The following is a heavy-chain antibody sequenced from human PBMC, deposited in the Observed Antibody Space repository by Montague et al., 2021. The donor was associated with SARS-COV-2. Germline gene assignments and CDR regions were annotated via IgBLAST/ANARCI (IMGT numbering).Heavy chain of an antibody. D-gene: IGHD3-3*01. V-gene: IGHV4-34*01. CDR1: GGSFSGYY. CDR3: ARGYQLRFLEWSSRQSTFDY. CDR2: TNHSGSN. J-gene: IGHJ4*02. Sequence: SETLSLTCAVYGGSFSGYYWSWIRQPPGKGLEWTGETNHSGSNNYNPSLKSRVTISVDTSKNQFSLKLSSVTAADTAVYYCARGYQLRFLEWSSRQSTFDYWGQGTLVTVSS.